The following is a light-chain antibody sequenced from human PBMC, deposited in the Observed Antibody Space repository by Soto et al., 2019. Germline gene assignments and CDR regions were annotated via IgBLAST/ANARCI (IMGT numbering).Light chain of an antibody. V-gene: IGKV1-5*03. CDR1: QSISSW. CDR3: QQYDKYAWT. J-gene: IGKJ1*01. Sequence: DIQMTQSPSTLSASVGDRDTITCRASQSISSWLAWYQQKPGKAPKLLIYKASTLESGVPSRFSGSGSGTEFTLTISSLQPDDFATYYCQQYDKYAWTFGQGTKVEIK. CDR2: KAS.